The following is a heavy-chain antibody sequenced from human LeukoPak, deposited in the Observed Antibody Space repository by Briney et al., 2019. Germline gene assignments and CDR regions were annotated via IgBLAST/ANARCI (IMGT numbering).Heavy chain of an antibody. CDR3: ASNLDTAMDQHFDY. CDR1: GGSISSGGYS. Sequence: SQTLSLTCAVSGGSISSGGYSWSWIRQPPGKGLEWIGYIYHSGSTYYNPSLKSRVTISVDRSKNQFSLKLSSVTAADTAVYYCASNLDTAMDQHFDYWGQGTLVTVSS. D-gene: IGHD5-18*01. V-gene: IGHV4-30-2*01. CDR2: IYHSGST. J-gene: IGHJ4*02.